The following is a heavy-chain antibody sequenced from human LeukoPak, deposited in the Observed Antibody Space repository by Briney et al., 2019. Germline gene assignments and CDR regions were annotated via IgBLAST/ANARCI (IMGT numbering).Heavy chain of an antibody. Sequence: GGSLRLSCAASGFTFSSYAMNWVSQAPGKGLEWVSCISGSGGIPYYADSVKGRFTISRDNSKNTLFLQMNSLRAEDTAVYYCAKDRVAVSGVTQFDYWGQGTQVTVSS. CDR2: ISGSGGIP. CDR3: AKDRVAVSGVTQFDY. V-gene: IGHV3-23*01. CDR1: GFTFSSYA. D-gene: IGHD6-19*01. J-gene: IGHJ4*02.